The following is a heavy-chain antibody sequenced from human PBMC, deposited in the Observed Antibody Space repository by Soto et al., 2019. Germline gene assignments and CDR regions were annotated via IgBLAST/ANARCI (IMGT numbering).Heavy chain of an antibody. Sequence: SVKVSCKPSAGTFSSYTIGWVRQAPGQGLEWMGRIIPINGITNYAQKFQGRVTMTTDTSTSTAYMELRSLRSDDTAVYYCARNPGYYDILTGYYYYYYMDVWGKGTTVTVSS. D-gene: IGHD3-9*01. CDR3: ARNPGYYDILTGYYYYYYMDV. J-gene: IGHJ6*03. CDR2: IIPINGIT. V-gene: IGHV1-69*02. CDR1: AGTFSSYT.